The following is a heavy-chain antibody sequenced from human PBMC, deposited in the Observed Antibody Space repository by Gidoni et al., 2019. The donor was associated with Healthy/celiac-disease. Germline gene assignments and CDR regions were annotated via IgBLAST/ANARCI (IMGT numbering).Heavy chain of an antibody. CDR3: AKGCGSYSCFDY. D-gene: IGHD1-26*01. Sequence: EVQLVESGGGLVQPGGSLILSWSASGCTLSSYAMSWVRQAPGKGLEWVSAISGSGGSTYYADSVKGRFTISRDNSKNTLYLQMNSLRAEDTAVYYCAKGCGSYSCFDYWGQGTLVTVSS. V-gene: IGHV3-23*04. J-gene: IGHJ4*02. CDR1: GCTLSSYA. CDR2: ISGSGGST.